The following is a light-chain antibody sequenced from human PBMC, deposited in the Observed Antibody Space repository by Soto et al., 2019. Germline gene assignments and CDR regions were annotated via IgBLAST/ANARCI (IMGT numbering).Light chain of an antibody. Sequence: EIVLTQSPGTLSLSPGERATLSCRASESVSSSYLAWYQQKPGQAPRLLIFGASSRATGTPDRFSGSGSGTDFTLTISRLEPEDFAVYYCQQYNYWPPWTFGQGTKVDIK. J-gene: IGKJ1*01. V-gene: IGKV3-20*01. CDR2: GAS. CDR1: ESVSSSY. CDR3: QQYNYWPPWT.